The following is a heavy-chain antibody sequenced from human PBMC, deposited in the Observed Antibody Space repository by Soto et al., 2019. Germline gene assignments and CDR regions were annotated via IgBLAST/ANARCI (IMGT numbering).Heavy chain of an antibody. J-gene: IGHJ5*01. CDR3: AKDRLGSGWYLVYGDWFDS. Sequence: QVQLVESGGGVVQPGKSLRLSCAASGFTFSTYGMHWVRQAPGKGLEWVAVISYDGSNKYYADSVKGRFTISRDNSKNTLYMQMNSLRTEDTAMYYCAKDRLGSGWYLVYGDWFDSWGQGTLVTVSS. V-gene: IGHV3-30*18. CDR2: ISYDGSNK. CDR1: GFTFSTYG. D-gene: IGHD6-19*01.